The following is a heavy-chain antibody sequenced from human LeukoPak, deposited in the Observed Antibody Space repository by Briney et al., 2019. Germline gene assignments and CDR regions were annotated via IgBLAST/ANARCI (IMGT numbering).Heavy chain of an antibody. CDR3: ARDSGRIDY. Sequence: PGGSLRLSCAASGFTLSSYWMSWVRQARGKGREWGANIKQDGSEKYYVDSVKGRFTISRDNAKNSLYLQMNSLRAEDTAVYYCARDSGRIDYWGQGTLVTVSS. V-gene: IGHV3-7*01. CDR1: GFTLSSYW. J-gene: IGHJ4*02. CDR2: IKQDGSEK.